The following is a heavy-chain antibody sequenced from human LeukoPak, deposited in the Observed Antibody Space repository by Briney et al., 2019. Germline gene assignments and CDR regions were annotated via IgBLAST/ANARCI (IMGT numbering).Heavy chain of an antibody. J-gene: IGHJ6*03. V-gene: IGHV3-21*01. CDR2: ISSSSSYI. CDR1: GFTFSSYS. Sequence: PGGSLRLSCAASGFTFSSYSMNWVRQAPGKGLEWVSSISSSSSYIYYADSVKGRFTISRDNAKNSLYLQMNSLRAEDTAVYYCARASSSLGFYYYYYMDVWGKGTTATVSS. CDR3: ARASSSLGFYYYYYMDV. D-gene: IGHD6-13*01.